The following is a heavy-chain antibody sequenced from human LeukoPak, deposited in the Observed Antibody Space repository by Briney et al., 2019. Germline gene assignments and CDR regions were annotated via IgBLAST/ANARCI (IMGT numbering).Heavy chain of an antibody. J-gene: IGHJ4*02. CDR3: AREGTRRDGYNYFDY. D-gene: IGHD5-24*01. Sequence: GGSLRLSCAASGFTFRSYEMNWVRQAPGKGLEWVSYISSSGSTIYYADSVKGRFTISRDNAKNSLYLQMNSLRAEDTAVYYCAREGTRRDGYNYFDYWGQGTLVTVSS. CDR2: ISSSGSTI. V-gene: IGHV3-48*03. CDR1: GFTFRSYE.